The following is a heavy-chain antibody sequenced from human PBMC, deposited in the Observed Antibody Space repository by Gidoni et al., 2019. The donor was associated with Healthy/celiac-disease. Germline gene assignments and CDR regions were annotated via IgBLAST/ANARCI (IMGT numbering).Heavy chain of an antibody. D-gene: IGHD5-18*01. CDR3: ARDQSYSYGPEAHAFDI. J-gene: IGHJ3*02. V-gene: IGHV1-69*01. CDR2: IIPIFGTA. Sequence: QVQLAQSVAEVKKPGSSVKLSCKASGGTFSRYAISWVRQAPGQGLEWMGGIIPIFGTANYAQKFQGRVTITADESTSTAYMELSSLRSEDTAVYYCARDQSYSYGPEAHAFDIWGQGTMVTVSS. CDR1: GGTFSRYA.